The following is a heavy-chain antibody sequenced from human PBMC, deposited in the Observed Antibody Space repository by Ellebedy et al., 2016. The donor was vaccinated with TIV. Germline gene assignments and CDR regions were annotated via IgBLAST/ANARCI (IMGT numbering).Heavy chain of an antibody. CDR2: IYYSGST. CDR3: ARDNGDYGDYGNWFDP. V-gene: IGHV4-39*02. J-gene: IGHJ5*02. D-gene: IGHD4-17*01. CDR1: GGSISSSSYY. Sequence: SETLSLXXTVSGGSISSSSYYWGWIRQPPGKGLEWIGSIYYSGSTYYNPSLKSRVTISVDTSKNQFSLKLSSVTAADTAVYYCARDNGDYGDYGNWFDPWGQGTLVTVSS.